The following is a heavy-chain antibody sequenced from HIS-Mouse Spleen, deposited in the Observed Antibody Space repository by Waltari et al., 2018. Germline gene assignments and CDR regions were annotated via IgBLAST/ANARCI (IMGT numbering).Heavy chain of an antibody. Sequence: QLQLQASGPGLVKPSDTLSRTCTVPGGSIRSSSYYWGWIRQPPGKGLEWIGSIYYSGSTYYNPSLKSRVTISVDTSKNQFSLKLSSVTAADTAVYYCARESSSFDYWGQGTLVTVSS. D-gene: IGHD6-6*01. CDR2: IYYSGST. V-gene: IGHV4-39*07. CDR1: GGSIRSSSYY. CDR3: ARESSSFDY. J-gene: IGHJ4*02.